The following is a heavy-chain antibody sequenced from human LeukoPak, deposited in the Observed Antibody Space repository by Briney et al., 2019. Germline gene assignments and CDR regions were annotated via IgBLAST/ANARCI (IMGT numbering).Heavy chain of an antibody. J-gene: IGHJ4*01. D-gene: IGHD6-25*01. CDR2: IYSSGST. Sequence: SETLSLTCNVSGVSISSSSYYWGWIRQPPGKGLEWIGSIYSSGSTYYNSSLKSRVTISIDTSKNQVSLKMSSVTAADAAVYYCAKSGGYGLIDYWGQGTLITVSS. CDR1: GVSISSSSYY. V-gene: IGHV4-39*01. CDR3: AKSGGYGLIDY.